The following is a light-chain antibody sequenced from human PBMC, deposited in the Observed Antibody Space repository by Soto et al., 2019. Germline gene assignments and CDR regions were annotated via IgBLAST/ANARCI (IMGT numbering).Light chain of an antibody. CDR2: AAS. V-gene: IGKV1-8*01. Sequence: AIRMTQSPSSFSASTGDRVTITCRSSQGISRYLAWYQQKPGKAPKLLIYAASTLQSGVPSRFSGSGSGTDFTLTISCLQAEEFATYYCQQYYRYPWTFGQGPKVEI. J-gene: IGKJ1*01. CDR3: QQYYRYPWT. CDR1: QGISRY.